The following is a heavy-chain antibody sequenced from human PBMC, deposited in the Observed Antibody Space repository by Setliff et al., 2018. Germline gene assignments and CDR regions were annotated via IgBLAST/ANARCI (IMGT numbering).Heavy chain of an antibody. CDR3: ARAHDSYYYYYMDV. Sequence: PSETLSLTCTVSGGSITTSSYSWGWIRQPPGKGLEWIGNIYHSGTTYYNPSLKSRLTLSVDTSKNQFSLKLSSVTAADTAVYYCARAHDSYYYYYMDVWGKGTTVTVSS. V-gene: IGHV4-39*01. CDR1: GGSITTSSYS. CDR2: IYHSGTT. J-gene: IGHJ6*03.